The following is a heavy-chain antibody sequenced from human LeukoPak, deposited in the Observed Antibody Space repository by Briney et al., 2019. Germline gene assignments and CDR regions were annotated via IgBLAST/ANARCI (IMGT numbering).Heavy chain of an antibody. CDR3: ARLYPYRGGYTFGYFDY. J-gene: IGHJ4*02. CDR1: GYSFTSYW. Sequence: GESLKISCKGSGYSFTSYWIGWVRQMPGKGLEWMGIIYPGDSDTRYSPSFQGQVTISADKSISTAYLQWSSLKASDTAMYYCARLYPYRGGYTFGYFDYWGQGTLVTVSS. D-gene: IGHD3-16*02. CDR2: IYPGDSDT. V-gene: IGHV5-51*01.